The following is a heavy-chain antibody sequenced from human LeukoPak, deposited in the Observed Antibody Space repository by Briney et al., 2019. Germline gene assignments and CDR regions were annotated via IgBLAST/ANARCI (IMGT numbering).Heavy chain of an antibody. CDR2: IKGDGSSI. CDR1: AFTFSSYW. Sequence: PGGSLRLSCAASAFTFSSYWMHWVRQAPGKGLEWVSRIKGDGSSINYADSVEGRFTISRDNAKNTVYLQMNSLRVEDTAMYYCARGALYMYYFDYWGQGTLVTVSS. J-gene: IGHJ4*02. CDR3: ARGALYMYYFDY. D-gene: IGHD3-10*01. V-gene: IGHV3-74*01.